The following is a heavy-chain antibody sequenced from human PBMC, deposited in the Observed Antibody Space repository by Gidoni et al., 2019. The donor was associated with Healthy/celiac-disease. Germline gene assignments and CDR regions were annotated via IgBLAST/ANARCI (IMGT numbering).Heavy chain of an antibody. J-gene: IGHJ4*02. CDR2: ISYDGSNK. CDR1: GFTFSSYG. V-gene: IGHV3-30*18. D-gene: IGHD4-17*01. CDR3: AKDHYGDYAFGY. Sequence: VQPGRSLRLSCAASGFTFSSYGMHWVRQAPGKGLEWVAVISYDGSNKYYADSVKGRFTISRDNSKNTLYLQMNSLRAEDTAVYYCAKDHYGDYAFGYWGQGTLVTVSS.